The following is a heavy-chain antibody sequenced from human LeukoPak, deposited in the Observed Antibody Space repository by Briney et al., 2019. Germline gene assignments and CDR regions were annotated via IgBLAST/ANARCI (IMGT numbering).Heavy chain of an antibody. CDR2: IFHSGST. D-gene: IGHD5-18*01. CDR1: GGSISGYY. V-gene: IGHV4-4*07. J-gene: IGHJ4*02. CDR3: ARQFPIVTRIFDY. Sequence: SETLSLTCTVSGGSISGYYWNWIRQPAGKGLEWIGRIFHSGSTNYNPSLNSRVTMSVDTSKNQFSLKLSSVTAADTAVYYCARQFPIVTRIFDYWGQGTLVTVSS.